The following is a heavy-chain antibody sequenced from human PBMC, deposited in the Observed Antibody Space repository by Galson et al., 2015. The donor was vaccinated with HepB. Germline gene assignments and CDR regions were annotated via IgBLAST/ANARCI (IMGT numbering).Heavy chain of an antibody. CDR3: AKGIERNTFGKLYY. Sequence: SLRLSCAGSGFTFSNYAMNWVRQAPGKGLEWVSGISVSGSSTYYADSVKGRFTISRDISKNTLYLQMDSLRAEDTAIYYCAKGIERNTFGKLYYWGQGTLVTVSS. V-gene: IGHV3-23*01. CDR2: ISVSGSST. J-gene: IGHJ4*02. CDR1: GFTFSNYA. D-gene: IGHD3-3*01.